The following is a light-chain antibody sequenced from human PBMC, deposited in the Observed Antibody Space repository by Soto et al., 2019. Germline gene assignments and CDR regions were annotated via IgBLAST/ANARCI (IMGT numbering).Light chain of an antibody. CDR1: SSNIGNNF. J-gene: IGLJ3*02. CDR3: AAWDDSLSGPV. V-gene: IGLV1-47*02. Sequence: QSVLTQPPSVSAAPGQKVTISCSGVSSNIGNNFVSWYKVVPGKAPKLLIQHNNQRPSGVPDQFSGSKSGASASLAISGLRSADEANYYCAAWDDSLSGPVFGGGTKLTVL. CDR2: HNN.